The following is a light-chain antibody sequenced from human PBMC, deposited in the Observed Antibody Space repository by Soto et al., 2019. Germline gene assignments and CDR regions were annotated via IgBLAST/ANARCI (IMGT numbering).Light chain of an antibody. Sequence: EIVLTQSPGTLSLSPGETATLSCRASQSVSSSYLAWYQQKPGQAPRLLIYGASSRATGIPARFSGSGSGTDFTLTISRLEPEDFAVYYCQQYGSSPWTFGQGTKVDI. CDR3: QQYGSSPWT. CDR1: QSVSSSY. J-gene: IGKJ1*01. V-gene: IGKV3-20*01. CDR2: GAS.